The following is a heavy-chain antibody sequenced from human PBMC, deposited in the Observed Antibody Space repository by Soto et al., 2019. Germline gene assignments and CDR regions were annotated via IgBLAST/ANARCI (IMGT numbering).Heavy chain of an antibody. CDR2: IIPIFGTA. CDR1: GDTFSSYA. Sequence: GASVRVSCKASGDTFSSYAISLVRQAPGQGLEWMGGIIPIFGTANYAQKFQGRVTITADESTSTAYMELSSLRSEDTAVYYCARPAADSTDVYWGQGTLVTVSS. CDR3: ARPAADSTDVY. V-gene: IGHV1-69*13. D-gene: IGHD6-25*01. J-gene: IGHJ4*02.